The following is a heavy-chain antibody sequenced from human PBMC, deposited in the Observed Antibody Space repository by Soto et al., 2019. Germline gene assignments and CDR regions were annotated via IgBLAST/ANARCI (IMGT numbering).Heavy chain of an antibody. CDR2: IGANGGGT. Sequence: EVQLLEPGGGLVQPGGSLRLSCAASGFTFSSFFMSWVRQAPGKGRDGVSGIGANGGGTYYADSVKGRFIISRDNSKNTLYLQMNSMRAEDTAVYYCARDPNGDYLRAFDFWGQKTMVTGSS. CDR3: ARDPNGDYLRAFDF. J-gene: IGHJ3*01. CDR1: GFTFSSFF. V-gene: IGHV3-23*01. D-gene: IGHD4-17*01.